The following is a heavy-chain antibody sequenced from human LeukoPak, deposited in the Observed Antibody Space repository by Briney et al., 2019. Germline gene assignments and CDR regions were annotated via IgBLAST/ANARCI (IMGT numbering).Heavy chain of an antibody. J-gene: IGHJ6*02. CDR1: GFTFSSYG. CDR3: ARLEVVLYYYGMDV. Sequence: GGSLRLSCAASGFTFSSYGMHWVRQAPGKGLEWVAVISYDGSNKYYADSVKGRFTISRDNAKNSLYLQMNSLRAEDTAVYYCARLEVVLYYYGMDVWGLGTTVTVSS. D-gene: IGHD6-6*01. CDR2: ISYDGSNK. V-gene: IGHV3-30*03.